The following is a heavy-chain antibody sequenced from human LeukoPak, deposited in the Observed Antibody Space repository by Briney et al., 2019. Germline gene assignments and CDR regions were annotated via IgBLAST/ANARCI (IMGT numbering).Heavy chain of an antibody. J-gene: IGHJ5*02. V-gene: IGHV1-18*01. CDR3: ARELYYYDSSGYSNWFDP. CDR2: ISAYNGNT. Sequence: GASVKVSCKASGYTFTSYGISWVRQAPGQGLEWMGWISAYNGNTNYAQKLQGRVTMTTDTSTSTAYTELRSLRSDDTAVYYCARELYYYDSSGYSNWFDPWGQGTLVTVSS. D-gene: IGHD3-22*01. CDR1: GYTFTSYG.